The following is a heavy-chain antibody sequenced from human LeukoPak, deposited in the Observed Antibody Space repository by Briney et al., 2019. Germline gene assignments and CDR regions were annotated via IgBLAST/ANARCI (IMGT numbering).Heavy chain of an antibody. CDR3: ARHLRIYGSGSPKPLYHYYYYYMDV. J-gene: IGHJ6*03. CDR1: GGSFSGYY. V-gene: IGHV4-34*01. Sequence: SETLSLTCAVYGGSFSGYYWSWIRQPPGKGLEWIGEINHSGSTNYNPSLKSRVTISVDTSKNQFSLKLSSVTAADTAVYYCARHLRIYGSGSPKPLYHYYYYYMDVWGKGTTVTISS. D-gene: IGHD3-10*01. CDR2: INHSGST.